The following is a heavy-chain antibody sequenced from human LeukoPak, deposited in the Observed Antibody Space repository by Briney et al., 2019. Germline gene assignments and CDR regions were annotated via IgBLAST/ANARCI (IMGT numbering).Heavy chain of an antibody. CDR2: INEDGSAK. Sequence: GGSLRLSCAASGFTFSSYSMSWVRQAPGKGLEWVANINEDGSAKYYVDSVKGRFTISRDNAKNSLYLHMNSLRAEDTAVYYCARTYFYDSGTSSGWGQFDYWGQGTLVTVSS. V-gene: IGHV3-7*03. J-gene: IGHJ4*02. CDR1: GFTFSSYS. CDR3: ARTYFYDSGTSSGWGQFDY. D-gene: IGHD3-10*01.